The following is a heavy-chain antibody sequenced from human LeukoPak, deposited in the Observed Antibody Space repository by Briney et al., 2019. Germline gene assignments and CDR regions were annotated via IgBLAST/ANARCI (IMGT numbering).Heavy chain of an antibody. D-gene: IGHD6-13*01. CDR2: IYYSGST. Sequence: SETLSLTCTVSGGSISSYYWSWIREPPGKGLEWIGYIYYSGSTNYNPSLKSRVTISVDTSKNQFSLKLSSVTAADTAVYHCARGAGSSWYFYFDYWGQGTLVTVSS. CDR3: ARGAGSSWYFYFDY. CDR1: GGSISSYY. V-gene: IGHV4-59*01. J-gene: IGHJ4*02.